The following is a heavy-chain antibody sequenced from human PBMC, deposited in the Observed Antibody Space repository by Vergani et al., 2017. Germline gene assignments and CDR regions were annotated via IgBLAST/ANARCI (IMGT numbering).Heavy chain of an antibody. D-gene: IGHD1-26*01. J-gene: IGHJ4*02. Sequence: EVQLVESGGGLVQPGRSLRLSCTASGFTFSSYAMSWVRQAPGKGLEWVGRIKSKTDGGTTDYAAPVKGRFTISRDDSKNTLYLQMNSLKTEDTAVYYCVCGSYCGYWGQGTLVTVSS. CDR2: IKSKTDGGTT. CDR3: VCGSYCGY. V-gene: IGHV3-15*01. CDR1: GFTFSSYA.